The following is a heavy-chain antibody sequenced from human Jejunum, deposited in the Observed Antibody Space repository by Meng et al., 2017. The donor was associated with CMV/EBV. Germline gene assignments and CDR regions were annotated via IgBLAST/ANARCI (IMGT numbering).Heavy chain of an antibody. CDR2: VSAYDGDT. V-gene: IGHV1-18*04. Sequence: QVQLVQSGAEVKKPGASVKVSCKASGYTFTEYGISWVRQAPGQGLEWIGWVSAYDGDTNYAQKVRGRVTMTRDTSTTTAYMELRSLRSDDSAIYYCARVTNPEYFQHWGQGTLVTVAS. CDR1: GYTFTEYG. CDR3: ARVTNPEYFQH. J-gene: IGHJ1*01.